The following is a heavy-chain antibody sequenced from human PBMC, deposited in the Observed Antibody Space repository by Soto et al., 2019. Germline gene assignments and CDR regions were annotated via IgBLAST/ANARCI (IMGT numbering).Heavy chain of an antibody. J-gene: IGHJ4*02. V-gene: IGHV3-30*03. D-gene: IGHD2-15*01. CDR1: GFTFSSYG. Sequence: PGGSLRLSCAASGFTFSSYGMHWVRPAPGKGLEWVAVISYDGSNKYYADSAKGRFTISRDNSKNTLYLQMNSLRAEDTAVYYCATDRCSGGSCYLREPHCWGQGTLVTVSS. CDR3: ATDRCSGGSCYLREPHC. CDR2: ISYDGSNK.